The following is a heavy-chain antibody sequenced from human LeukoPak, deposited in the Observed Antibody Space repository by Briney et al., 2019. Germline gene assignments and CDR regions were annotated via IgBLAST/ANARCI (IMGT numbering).Heavy chain of an antibody. V-gene: IGHV3-21*06. Sequence: PGGSLRLSCAASGFTFTRFNMNWVRQAPGKGLELVLSITTSGTYIYYADSVKGRFTISRDNAKNSLYLQMNSLRAEDTAVYYCARPFYYDNNGGEGMDVWGQGTTVTVSS. J-gene: IGHJ6*02. D-gene: IGHD3-22*01. CDR2: ITTSGTYI. CDR1: GFTFTRFN. CDR3: ARPFYYDNNGGEGMDV.